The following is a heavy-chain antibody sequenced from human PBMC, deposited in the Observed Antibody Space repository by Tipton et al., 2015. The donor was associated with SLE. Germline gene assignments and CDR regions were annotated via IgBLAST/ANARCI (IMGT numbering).Heavy chain of an antibody. J-gene: IGHJ4*02. CDR3: ARGGLGSDLRGSIYFGY. D-gene: IGHD7-27*01. Sequence: TLSLTCTVSGGSISGYYWNWIRQPPGKGLEWVGYINYSGNTNYNPSLKSRVTISVDTSKTHISLRLTSVTAADTAVYYCARGGLGSDLRGSIYFGYWGQGTLVTVSS. V-gene: IGHV4-59*01. CDR2: INYSGNT. CDR1: GGSISGYY.